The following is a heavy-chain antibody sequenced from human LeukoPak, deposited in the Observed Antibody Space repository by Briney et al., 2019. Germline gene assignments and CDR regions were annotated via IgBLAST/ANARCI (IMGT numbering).Heavy chain of an antibody. Sequence: GVSLRLSCAASGFTFSSYSMNWVRQAPGKGLEWVSSISSSSSNIYYADSVKGRFTISRDNAKNSLYLQMNSLRAEDTAVYYCARDNLWFRELYYFDYWGQGTLVTVSS. V-gene: IGHV3-21*01. D-gene: IGHD3-10*01. CDR3: ARDNLWFRELYYFDY. J-gene: IGHJ4*02. CDR2: ISSSSSNI. CDR1: GFTFSSYS.